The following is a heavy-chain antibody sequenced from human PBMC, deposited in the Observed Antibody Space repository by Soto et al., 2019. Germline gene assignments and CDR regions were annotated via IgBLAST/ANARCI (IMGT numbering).Heavy chain of an antibody. CDR3: AILEQLGDKYYYYYYGMDV. Sequence: GGSLRLSCAASGFTFSSYAMSWVRQAPGKGLEWVSAISGSGGSTYYADSVKGRFTISRDNSKNTLYLQMNSLRAEDTAVYYCAILEQLGDKYYYYYYGMDVWGQGTTVTVSS. CDR2: ISGSGGST. CDR1: GFTFSSYA. J-gene: IGHJ6*02. D-gene: IGHD6-6*01. V-gene: IGHV3-23*01.